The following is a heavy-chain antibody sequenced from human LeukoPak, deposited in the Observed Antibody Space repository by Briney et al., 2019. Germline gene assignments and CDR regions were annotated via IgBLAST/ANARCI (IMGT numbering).Heavy chain of an antibody. V-gene: IGHV3-23*01. Sequence: GGSLRLSCAASRFTFSSYAMSWVRQAPGKGLEWVSGISGSGGSTYYADSVKGRFTISRDNSKNTLYLQMNSLRAGDTAVYYCAKAMGATLFDYWGQGTLVTVSS. CDR1: RFTFSSYA. CDR2: ISGSGGST. CDR3: AKAMGATLFDY. J-gene: IGHJ4*02. D-gene: IGHD1-26*01.